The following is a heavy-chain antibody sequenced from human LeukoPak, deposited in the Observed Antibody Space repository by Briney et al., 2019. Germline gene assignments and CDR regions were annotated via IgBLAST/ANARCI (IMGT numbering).Heavy chain of an antibody. J-gene: IGHJ4*02. D-gene: IGHD1-26*01. CDR1: GFTFSTYW. Sequence: PGGSLRLSCAVSGFTFSTYWMSWVRQAPGKGLEWVANIKQDGSQKYYVHSVKGRFTISRDNAKNSLYLQMNSLRAEDTAVYYCARERSGSNAAFDYWGQGTPVTVSS. CDR3: ARERSGSNAAFDY. V-gene: IGHV3-7*01. CDR2: IKQDGSQK.